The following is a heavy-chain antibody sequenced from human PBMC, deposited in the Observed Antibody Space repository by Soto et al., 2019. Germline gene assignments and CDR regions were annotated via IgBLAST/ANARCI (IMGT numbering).Heavy chain of an antibody. CDR3: ASWHEREHAYDV. Sequence: GGPLRLSXAAFGLTVSGKKYVAWVRQAPGKGLEWISALYDVDGTYYADSVKGRFTTSSDSSKTTVYLQMNGLRPDDTAVYYCASWHEREHAYDVWGRGTTVTVSS. CDR1: GLTVSGKKY. J-gene: IGHJ3*01. V-gene: IGHV3-53*01. CDR2: LYDVDGT. D-gene: IGHD1-1*01.